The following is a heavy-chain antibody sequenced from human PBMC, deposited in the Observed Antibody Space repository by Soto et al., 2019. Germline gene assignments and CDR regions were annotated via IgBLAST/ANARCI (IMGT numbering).Heavy chain of an antibody. CDR1: GFTFYDFA. D-gene: IGHD2-15*01. CDR2: ISGTRNII. CDR3: VKDMYDGSSGGSLDY. J-gene: IGHJ4*02. V-gene: IGHV3-9*01. Sequence: EVQLVESGGGLVQPGRSLRLSCAASGFTFYDFAIHWFRQAPGKGLEWVSRISGTRNIIEYADSVQGRFIISRDIATNSLYPLMNSLRPEATAFYYCVKDMYDGSSGGSLDYWGQGTLVTISS.